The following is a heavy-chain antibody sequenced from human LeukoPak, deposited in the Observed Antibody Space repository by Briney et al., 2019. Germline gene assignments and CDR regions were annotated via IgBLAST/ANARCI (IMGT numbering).Heavy chain of an antibody. D-gene: IGHD3-22*01. J-gene: IGHJ4*02. V-gene: IGHV5-51*01. Sequence: GESLQISCKGSGYSFTSYWIGWVRQLPGKGLEWMGIIYPGDSDTRYSPSFQGQVTISADKSISTAYLQWSSLKASDTAMYYCARTYYYDSSGYYSYYFDYWGQGTLVTVSS. CDR1: GYSFTSYW. CDR2: IYPGDSDT. CDR3: ARTYYYDSSGYYSYYFDY.